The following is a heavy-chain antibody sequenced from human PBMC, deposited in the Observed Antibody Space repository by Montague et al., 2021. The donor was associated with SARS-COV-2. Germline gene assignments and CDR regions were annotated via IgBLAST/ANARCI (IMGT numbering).Heavy chain of an antibody. CDR1: GGSINNSY. D-gene: IGHD5-24*01. CDR3: AREDRWNWFDP. CDR2: IYYRGST. V-gene: IGHV4-59*12. J-gene: IGHJ5*02. Sequence: SETLSLTCTVSGGSINNSYWSWIRQPPGKGLEWIGYIYYRGSTNYNPSLKTRVTISVDPAKNQFSLKMISVTAADTAVYYCAREDRWNWFDPWGQGALVIVSS.